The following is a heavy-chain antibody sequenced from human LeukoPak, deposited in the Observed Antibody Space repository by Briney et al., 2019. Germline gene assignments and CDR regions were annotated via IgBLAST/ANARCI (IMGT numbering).Heavy chain of an antibody. CDR3: VKVSSRKVVVPAAIGCYYGMDV. CDR2: ISSNGGST. CDR1: GFTFSSYA. J-gene: IGHJ6*04. Sequence: GGSLRLSCSASGFTFSSYAMHWVRQAPGKGLEYVSAISSNGGSTYYADSVKGRFTISRDNSKNTLYLQMSSLRAEDTAVYYCVKVSSRKVVVPAAIGCYYGMDVWGKGTTVTVSS. D-gene: IGHD2-2*01. V-gene: IGHV3-64D*06.